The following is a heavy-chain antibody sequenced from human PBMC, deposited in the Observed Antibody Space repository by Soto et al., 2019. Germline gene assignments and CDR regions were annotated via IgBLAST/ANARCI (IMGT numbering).Heavy chain of an antibody. CDR3: AISTGRGFFFHF. CDR1: GLTLSYYS. V-gene: IGHV3-33*01. D-gene: IGHD3-10*01. Sequence: QVHLVESGGGVIQPGRSLRLSCAESGLTLSYYSMHWVRQAPGKGLEWVSFIGYDGSEKQYADSVKGRFTITRDKSKITLYLQMNSLRAEDTAVYHCAISTGRGFFFHFWGPGTLVTVSS. CDR2: IGYDGSEK. J-gene: IGHJ4*02.